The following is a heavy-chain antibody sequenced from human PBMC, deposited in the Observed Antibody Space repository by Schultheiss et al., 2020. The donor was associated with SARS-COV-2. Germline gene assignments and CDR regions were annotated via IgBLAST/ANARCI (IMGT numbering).Heavy chain of an antibody. CDR1: GFTFSSYW. V-gene: IGHV3-7*03. J-gene: IGHJ3*02. CDR3: ARGIGSYQGGAFDI. Sequence: GGSLRLSCAASGFTFSSYWMSWVRQAPGKGLEWVANIKQDGSEKYYVDSVKGRFTISRDNAKNSLYLQMNSLRAEDTAVYYCARGIGSYQGGAFDIWGQGTMVTVSS. CDR2: IKQDGSEK. D-gene: IGHD1-26*01.